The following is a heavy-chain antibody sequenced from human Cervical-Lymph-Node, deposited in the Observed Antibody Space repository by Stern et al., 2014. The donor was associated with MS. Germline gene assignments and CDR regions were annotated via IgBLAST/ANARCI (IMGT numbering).Heavy chain of an antibody. CDR2: SSPEDGET. J-gene: IGHJ6*02. D-gene: IGHD6-19*01. V-gene: IGHV1-24*01. Sequence: MQLVESGAEVKKPGASVKVSCKVSGYTLNDLSLHLVRQAPGEGLEWMGGSSPEDGETIFAQGLQGRVTVTEDTSTDTAYMELSSLRSEDTAVYYCASAVTGLNYYFHALDVWGQGTTVTVSS. CDR1: GYTLNDLS. CDR3: ASAVTGLNYYFHALDV.